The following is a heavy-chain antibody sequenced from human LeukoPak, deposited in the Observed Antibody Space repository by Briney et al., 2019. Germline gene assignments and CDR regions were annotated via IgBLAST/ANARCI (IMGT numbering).Heavy chain of an antibody. CDR1: GGTFSSYA. CDR2: IIPILGIA. V-gene: IGHV1-69*04. Sequence: GASVKVSCKASGGTFSSYAISWVRQAPGQGLEWMGRIIPILGIANYAQKFQGRVTITADKSTSTAYMELSSLRSEDTAVYYCAKEDDYGGSEPPWDWGQGTLVTVSS. J-gene: IGHJ4*02. D-gene: IGHD4-23*01. CDR3: AKEDDYGGSEPPWD.